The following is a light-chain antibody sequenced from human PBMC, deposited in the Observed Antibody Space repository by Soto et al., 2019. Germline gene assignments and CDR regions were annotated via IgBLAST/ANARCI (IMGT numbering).Light chain of an antibody. CDR3: QQYNEYPLP. CDR1: QSISSG. J-gene: IGKJ1*01. Sequence: DIQMTQSPSTLSAAVGDRVTITCLASQSISSGLAWYQQNPGKAPKLLIYQASSLESVVQSRFSGIGSGTELTLTLSSLQPDDFAFHYCQQYNEYPLPFGQGTKVEIK. V-gene: IGKV1-5*03. CDR2: QAS.